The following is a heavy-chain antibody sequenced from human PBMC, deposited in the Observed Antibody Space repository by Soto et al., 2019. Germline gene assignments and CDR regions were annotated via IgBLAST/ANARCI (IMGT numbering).Heavy chain of an antibody. D-gene: IGHD2-2*01. Sequence: HPGGSLRLSCAGSGFSFSSYSMNWVRQAPGKGLEWVSYISGTGTTIKYADSVKGRFTISRDNDKNSLYLQMSSLRAEDTAVYFCARDYCTTTTCRFDHWGRGTLVTVSS. J-gene: IGHJ4*02. CDR3: ARDYCTTTTCRFDH. CDR1: GFSFSSYS. V-gene: IGHV3-48*01. CDR2: ISGTGTTI.